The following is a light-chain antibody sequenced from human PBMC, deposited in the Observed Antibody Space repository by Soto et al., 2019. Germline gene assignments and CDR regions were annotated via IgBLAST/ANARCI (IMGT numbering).Light chain of an antibody. CDR3: QSYDNSLSGLYV. V-gene: IGLV1-40*01. CDR2: GNN. Sequence: QSVLTQPPSVSGAPGQRVTISCTGSSSNIGAGYDVHWYQQLPGTAPKLLIYGNNNRPSGVPDRLSGSKSGTSASLAITGLQAEDEADYYCQSYDNSLSGLYVFGAGTKVIDL. J-gene: IGLJ1*01. CDR1: SSNIGAGYD.